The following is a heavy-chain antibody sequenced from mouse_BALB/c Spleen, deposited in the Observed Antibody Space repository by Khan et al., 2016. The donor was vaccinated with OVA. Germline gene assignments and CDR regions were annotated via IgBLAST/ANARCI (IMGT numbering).Heavy chain of an antibody. CDR3: ARNGNYWYFDV. CDR2: INTYTGEP. Sequence: QIQLVQSGPELKKPGETVKISCKASGYTFTNYGMNWVKQAPGKGLKWMGWINTYTGEPTYADDFKGRFAFSLETSASTAYLPINNLKNKDTATDFCARNGNYWYFDVWGAGTTVTVS. D-gene: IGHD2-1*01. J-gene: IGHJ1*01. V-gene: IGHV9-3-1*01. CDR1: GYTFTNYG.